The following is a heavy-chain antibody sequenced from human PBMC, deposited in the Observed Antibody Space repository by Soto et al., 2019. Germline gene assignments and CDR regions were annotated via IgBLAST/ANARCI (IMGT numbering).Heavy chain of an antibody. CDR3: ARYPDHYYYAMDV. J-gene: IGHJ6*02. CDR2: INVGNGNT. CDR1: GYTFSSHA. V-gene: IGHV1-3*01. Sequence: ASVNLSCKASGYTFSSHAIHWVRQAPGQGLEWMGWINVGNGNTKYSQKFQGRVTITRDTSASIAYMELSSLRSEDTSVYFCARYPDHYYYAMDVWGQGTTVTASS.